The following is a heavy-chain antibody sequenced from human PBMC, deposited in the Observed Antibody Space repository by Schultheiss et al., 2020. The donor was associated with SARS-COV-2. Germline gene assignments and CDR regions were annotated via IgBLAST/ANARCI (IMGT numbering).Heavy chain of an antibody. CDR1: GITFTSYA. CDR2: ISGSGGST. V-gene: IGHV3-23*01. Sequence: GESLKISCAASGITFTSYAMSWVRQAPGKGLEWVSAISGSGGSTYYADSVKGRFTISRDNSANTLFVQMHSLRADDTAVYYCAAAGNAYYYWDAFDIWGQGTTVTVSS. CDR3: AAAGNAYYYWDAFDI. D-gene: IGHD3-22*01. J-gene: IGHJ3*02.